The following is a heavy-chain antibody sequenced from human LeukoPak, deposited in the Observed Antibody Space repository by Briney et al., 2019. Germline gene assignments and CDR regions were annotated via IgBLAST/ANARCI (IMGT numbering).Heavy chain of an antibody. CDR2: INHSGST. Sequence: SETLSLTCAASGGPFGGYHWSWIRQSPGKGLEWIGEINHSGSTNYNPSLESRVTISVDTSRNEFSVRLNSVTAADTAVYYCARGGSNAWYIDYWGQGTLVTVSS. CDR3: ARGGSNAWYIDY. CDR1: GGPFGGYH. J-gene: IGHJ4*02. V-gene: IGHV4-34*01. D-gene: IGHD6-19*01.